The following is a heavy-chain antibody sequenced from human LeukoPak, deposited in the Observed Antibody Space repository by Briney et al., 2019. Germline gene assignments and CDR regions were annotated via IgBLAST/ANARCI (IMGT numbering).Heavy chain of an antibody. D-gene: IGHD6-19*01. CDR2: ISYSGNT. V-gene: IGHV4-59*08. J-gene: IGHJ4*02. CDR1: AVSIRSYY. Sequence: SETLSLTCTVSAVSIRSYYWSWIRQPPGKGLEWIGYISYSGNTNYNPSLKSRVTISVDTSKNQLSLKLSSVTAADTAVYYCARYSSGWYIDYWGQGTLVTVSS. CDR3: ARYSSGWYIDY.